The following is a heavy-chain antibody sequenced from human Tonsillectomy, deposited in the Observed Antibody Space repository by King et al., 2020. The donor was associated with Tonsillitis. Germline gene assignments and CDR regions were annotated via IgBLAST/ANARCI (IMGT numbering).Heavy chain of an antibody. V-gene: IGHV3-23*04. Sequence: QLVQSGGGLIQPGGSLRVSCAASGYTFSSYAMNWVRQAPGEGLEWVSGISGSGGSTYYAASVEGRFAISRENSKNTLYLQLNSLRAEDTAVYYCAKGRDVWRPQGMDVWGQGTTVTVSS. CDR2: ISGSGGST. D-gene: IGHD3-3*01. CDR1: GYTFSSYA. J-gene: IGHJ6*02. CDR3: AKGRDVWRPQGMDV.